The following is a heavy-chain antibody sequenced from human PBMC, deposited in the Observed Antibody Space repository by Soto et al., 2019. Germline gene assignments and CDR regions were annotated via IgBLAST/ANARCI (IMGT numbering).Heavy chain of an antibody. CDR3: ARREIQGPIDY. V-gene: IGHV4-28*01. D-gene: IGHD1-26*01. CDR1: GYSIGSSNW. CDR2: IYYSGTT. J-gene: IGHJ4*02. Sequence: SDTLSLTCAVSGYSIGSSNWWGGIRQPPGKGLEWIGYIYYSGTTYYNPSLKSRVTMSVDTSKNQFSLKLTSVTAVDTAVYYCARREIQGPIDYWGQGTLVTV.